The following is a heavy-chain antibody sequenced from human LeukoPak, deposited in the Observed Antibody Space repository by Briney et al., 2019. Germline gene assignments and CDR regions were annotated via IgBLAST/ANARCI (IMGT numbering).Heavy chain of an antibody. CDR3: ARNNGMDV. Sequence: GGSLRLSCAASGFALSSHWMTWVRQVPGRGPEWVANVNRDGSETYYLDSVKGRFTISKDNAKNSLYLQMNSPRAEDTALYHCARNNGMDVWGQGTTVIVSS. V-gene: IGHV3-7*03. CDR2: VNRDGSET. J-gene: IGHJ6*02. CDR1: GFALSSHW.